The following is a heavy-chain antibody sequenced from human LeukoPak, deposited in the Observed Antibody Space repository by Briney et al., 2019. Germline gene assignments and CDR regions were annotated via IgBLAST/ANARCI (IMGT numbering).Heavy chain of an antibody. CDR3: AVDYGDYYYYYMDV. Sequence: SETLSLTCTVSGYSISSGYYWGWIRQPPGKGLEWIGSIYHSGSTYYNPSLKSRVTISVDTSKNQFSLKLSSVTAADTAVYYCAVDYGDYYYYYMDVWGKGTTVTVSS. CDR2: IYHSGST. V-gene: IGHV4-38-2*02. CDR1: GYSISSGYY. D-gene: IGHD4-17*01. J-gene: IGHJ6*03.